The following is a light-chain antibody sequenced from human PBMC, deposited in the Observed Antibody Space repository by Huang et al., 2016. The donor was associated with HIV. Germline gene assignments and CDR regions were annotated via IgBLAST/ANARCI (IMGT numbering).Light chain of an antibody. Sequence: DIVMTQSPDSLAVSLGERATINCKSSQSILYSSKNKNYLAWYQQKPGQPPKLRIYWASTRESGVPDRFSGSGSGTDFTLTISSLQAEDVAVYHCQQFYTTPPTFGGGTKVEIK. CDR2: WAS. CDR3: QQFYTTPPT. V-gene: IGKV4-1*01. CDR1: QSILYSSKNKNY. J-gene: IGKJ4*01.